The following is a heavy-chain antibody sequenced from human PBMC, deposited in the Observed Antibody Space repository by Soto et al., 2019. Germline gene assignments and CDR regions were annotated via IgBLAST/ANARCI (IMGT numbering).Heavy chain of an antibody. J-gene: IGHJ6*02. CDR3: ASGVAGDYYYYGMDV. Sequence: GETLKISCKGSGYSFTSYWISWVRQMPGKGLEWMGRIDPSDSYTNYSPSFQGHVTISADKSISTAYLQWSSLKASDTAMYYCASGVAGDYYYYGMDVWGQGTAVTVSS. V-gene: IGHV5-10-1*01. D-gene: IGHD6-19*01. CDR1: GYSFTSYW. CDR2: IDPSDSYT.